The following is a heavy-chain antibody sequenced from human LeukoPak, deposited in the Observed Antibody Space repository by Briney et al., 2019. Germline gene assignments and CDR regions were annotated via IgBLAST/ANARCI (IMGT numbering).Heavy chain of an antibody. J-gene: IGHJ4*02. CDR3: ARRYYYDSSGYYYYFDY. V-gene: IGHV4-39*01. CDR1: GGSISRSSHY. D-gene: IGHD3-22*01. CDR2: IYYSGTT. Sequence: SETLSLTCTVSGGSISRSSHYWVWIRQPPGKGLEFIGTIYYSGTTYYNPSLKSRVSISVDTSKNQFSLKLSSVTAADTAVYHCARRYYYDSSGYYYYFDYWGQGTLVTVSS.